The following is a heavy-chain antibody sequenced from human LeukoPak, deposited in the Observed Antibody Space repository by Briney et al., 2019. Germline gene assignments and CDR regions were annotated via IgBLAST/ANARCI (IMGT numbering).Heavy chain of an antibody. D-gene: IGHD3-3*01. CDR2: INHSGST. J-gene: IGHJ5*02. CDR1: GGSFSGYY. CDR3: ARTFLDFWSGYPNWFDP. Sequence: SETLSLTCAVYGGSFSGYYWSWIRQPPGKGLEWIGEINHSGSTYYNPPLKSRVTISVDRSKNQFSLKLSSVTAADTAVYYCARTFLDFWSGYPNWFDPWGQGTLVTVSS. V-gene: IGHV4-34*01.